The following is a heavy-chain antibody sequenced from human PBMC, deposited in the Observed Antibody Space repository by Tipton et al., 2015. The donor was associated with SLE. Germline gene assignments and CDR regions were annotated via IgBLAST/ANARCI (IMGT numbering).Heavy chain of an antibody. J-gene: IGHJ6*02. Sequence: SLRLSCAASGFTFSVSAMHWVRQAPGKGLEWIGRIRGRADNYATLYIASVKGRFTISRDDSKNTAYLQMNSLKSEDTAVYYCVTRSRGLVGSFGAPLDVWGHGITVSVSS. CDR2: IRGRADNYAT. V-gene: IGHV3-73*01. CDR1: GFTFSVSA. CDR3: VTRSRGLVGSFGAPLDV. D-gene: IGHD1-26*01.